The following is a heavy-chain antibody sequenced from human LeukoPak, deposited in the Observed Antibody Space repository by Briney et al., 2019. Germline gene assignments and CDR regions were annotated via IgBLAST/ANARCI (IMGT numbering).Heavy chain of an antibody. J-gene: IGHJ3*02. V-gene: IGHV3-21*01. CDR3: ARGALFSMGGVVVAASMPSAFDI. CDR2: ISSSSRYI. CDR1: GFTFSTHT. Sequence: GGSLRLSCAASGFTFSTHTMNWVRQAPGKGLEWVSSISSSSRYIYFADSMRGRFTISRDNAKNSLYLQMNSLRAENTAVYYCARGALFSMGGVVVAASMPSAFDIWGQGTVVTVSS. D-gene: IGHD2-2*01.